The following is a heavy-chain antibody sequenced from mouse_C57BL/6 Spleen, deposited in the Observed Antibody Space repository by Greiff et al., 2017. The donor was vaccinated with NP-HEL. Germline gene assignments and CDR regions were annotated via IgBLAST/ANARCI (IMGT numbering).Heavy chain of an antibody. CDR1: GYTFTSYW. Sequence: QVQLQQPGAELVKPGASVKLSCKASGYTFTSYWMHWVKQRPGQGLEWIGMIHPNSGSTNYNEKSKSKATLTVDKSSSTAYMQLSSLTSEDSAVYYCARGIWDYYGSSFDYWGQGTTLTVSS. V-gene: IGHV1-64*01. D-gene: IGHD1-1*01. J-gene: IGHJ2*01. CDR2: IHPNSGST. CDR3: ARGIWDYYGSSFDY.